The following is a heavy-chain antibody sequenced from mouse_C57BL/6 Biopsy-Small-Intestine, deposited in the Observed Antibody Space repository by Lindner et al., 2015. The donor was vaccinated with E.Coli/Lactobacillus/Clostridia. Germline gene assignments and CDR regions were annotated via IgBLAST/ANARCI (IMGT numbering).Heavy chain of an antibody. CDR1: GYTFTDYY. V-gene: IGHV1-84*01. J-gene: IGHJ2*01. D-gene: IGHD1-1*01. CDR2: IYPGSDNT. CDR3: ARHHYDGSPFDY. Sequence: VQLQESGPELVKPGASVKISCKASGYTFTDYYLNWVKQRPGQGLEWIGWIYPGSDNTKYNDKFKGKATLTVDTSSTTAYMQLSSLTSEDSAVYFCARHHYDGSPFDYWGQGTTLTVSS.